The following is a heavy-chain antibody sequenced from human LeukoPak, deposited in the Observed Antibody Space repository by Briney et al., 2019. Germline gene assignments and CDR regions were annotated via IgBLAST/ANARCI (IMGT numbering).Heavy chain of an antibody. J-gene: IGHJ6*04. CDR3: AGGMKYYYYSMDV. CDR1: GGSISSYY. Sequence: PSETLSLTCTVSGGSISSYYWSWIRQPAGKGLEWIGRIYTSGSTNYNPSLKSRVTMSVDTSKNQFSLKLSSVTAADTTVYYCAGGMKYYYYSMDVWGKGTTVTVSS. D-gene: IGHD6-13*01. V-gene: IGHV4-4*07. CDR2: IYTSGST.